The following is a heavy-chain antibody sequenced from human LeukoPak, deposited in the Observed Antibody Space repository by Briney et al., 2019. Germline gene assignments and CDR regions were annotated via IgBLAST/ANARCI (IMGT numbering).Heavy chain of an antibody. J-gene: IGHJ3*02. CDR2: IKQDGSEK. D-gene: IGHD2-21*02. CDR1: GFTFSSYW. V-gene: IGHV3-7*01. CDR3: AKEGGDTGLDAFDI. Sequence: GGSLRLSCAASGFTFSSYWMSWVRQTPGKGLEWVANIKQDGSEKYYVDSVKGRFTISRDNAKNSLYLQMDSLRAEDTAVYYCAKEGGDTGLDAFDIWGQGTVVTVSS.